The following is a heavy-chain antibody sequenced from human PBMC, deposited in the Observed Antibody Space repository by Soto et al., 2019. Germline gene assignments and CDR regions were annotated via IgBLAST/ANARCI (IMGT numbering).Heavy chain of an antibody. J-gene: IGHJ3*02. V-gene: IGHV4-34*01. CDR1: GGSFSGYY. CDR3: ASSDDYVWGSYRYTDPDAFDI. D-gene: IGHD3-16*02. CDR2: INHSGST. Sequence: ASETLSLTCAVYGGSFSGYYWSWIRQPPGKGLEWIGEINHSGSTNYNPSLKSRVTISVDTSKNQFSLKLSSVTAADTAVYYCASSDDYVWGSYRYTDPDAFDIWGQGTMVTVS.